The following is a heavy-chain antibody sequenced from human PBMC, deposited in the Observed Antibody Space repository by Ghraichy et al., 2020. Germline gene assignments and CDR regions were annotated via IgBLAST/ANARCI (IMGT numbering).Heavy chain of an antibody. Sequence: SETLSLTCAVYDGSFSGYYWSWIRQPPGKGLEWIGEINHSGNTNYNPSLKSRVTISVDTSTNQFSLKMSSVTAADTAVYYCASIYHESGYKYYFEYWGQGTLVTVSS. J-gene: IGHJ4*02. CDR2: INHSGNT. V-gene: IGHV4-34*01. CDR3: ASIYHESGYKYYFEY. D-gene: IGHD3-3*01. CDR1: DGSFSGYY.